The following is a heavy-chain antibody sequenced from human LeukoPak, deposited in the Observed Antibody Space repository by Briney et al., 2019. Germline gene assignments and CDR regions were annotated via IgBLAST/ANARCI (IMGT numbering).Heavy chain of an antibody. CDR2: ISSSGSTM. CDR1: GFTFSSYE. V-gene: IGHV3-48*03. J-gene: IGHJ4*02. D-gene: IGHD6-13*01. CDR3: ASSSWYALDY. Sequence: GGSLRLSCAASGFTFSSYEMNWVRQAPGKGLEWISYISSSGSTMYYADSVKGRFTISRNNAKNSLYLQMNSLRAEDTAIYYCASSSWYALDYWGQGTLVTVSS.